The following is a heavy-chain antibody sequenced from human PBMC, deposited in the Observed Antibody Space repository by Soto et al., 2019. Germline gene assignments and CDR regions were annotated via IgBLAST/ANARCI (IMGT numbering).Heavy chain of an antibody. D-gene: IGHD2-2*03. CDR1: GFTFSSYW. V-gene: IGHV3-7*01. CDR2: IKQDGSEK. CDR3: ARDGSVADYYYYDGMDV. Sequence: GGSLRLSCAASGFTFSSYWMSWVRQAPGKGLEWVANIKQDGSEKYYVDSVKGRFTISRDNAKNSLYLQMNSLRAEDTAVYYCARDGSVADYYYYDGMDVWGQGATVTVSS. J-gene: IGHJ6*02.